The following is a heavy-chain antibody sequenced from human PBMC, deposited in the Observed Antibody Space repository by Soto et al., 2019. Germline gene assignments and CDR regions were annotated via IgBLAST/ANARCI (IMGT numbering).Heavy chain of an antibody. CDR3: ARDRGYANYYGMDV. Sequence: GASVKVSCKASGGTFSSYAISWVRQAPGQGLEWMGGIIPIFGTANYAQKFQGRVTITADESTSTAYMELSSLRSEDTAVYYCARDRGYANYYGMDVWGQGTTVTVSS. J-gene: IGHJ6*02. CDR2: IIPIFGTA. CDR1: GGTFSSYA. D-gene: IGHD2-8*01. V-gene: IGHV1-69*13.